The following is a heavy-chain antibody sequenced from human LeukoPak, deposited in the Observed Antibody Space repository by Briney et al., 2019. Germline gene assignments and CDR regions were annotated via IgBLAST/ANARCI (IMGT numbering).Heavy chain of an antibody. CDR2: IYTSGST. CDR1: GGSISSGSYY. Sequence: PSQTLSLTCTVSGGSISSGSYYWSWIRQPAGKGLEWIGRIYTSGSTNYNPSLKSRVTISVDTSKNQFSLKLSFVTAADTAVYYCATTTVTTGYWYFDLWGRGTLVTVSS. D-gene: IGHD4-17*01. V-gene: IGHV4-61*02. J-gene: IGHJ2*01. CDR3: ATTTVTTGYWYFDL.